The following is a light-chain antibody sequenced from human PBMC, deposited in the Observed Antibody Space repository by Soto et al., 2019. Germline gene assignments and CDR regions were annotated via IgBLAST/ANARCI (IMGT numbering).Light chain of an antibody. J-gene: IGKJ1*01. V-gene: IGKV1-5*03. CDR3: QQDWT. CDR1: QSISSW. CDR2: KAS. Sequence: IQMTQSPSTLSASVGDRVTITCRASQSISSWLAWYQQKPGKAPKLLIYKASSLESGVPSRFSGSGPGTEFTLTISSLQPDDFATYYCQQDWTFGQGTKVDIK.